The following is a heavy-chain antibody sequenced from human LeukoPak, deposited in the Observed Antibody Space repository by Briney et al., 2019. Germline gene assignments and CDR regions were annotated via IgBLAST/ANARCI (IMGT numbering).Heavy chain of an antibody. J-gene: IGHJ4*02. CDR3: ARQLVAPPRCYFDY. CDR1: GGSVSSGSYY. CDR2: IYYSGST. D-gene: IGHD2-8*02. V-gene: IGHV4-61*01. Sequence: SETLSLTCTVSGGSVSSGSYYWSWIRQPPGKGLEWIGYIYYSGSTNYNPSLKSRVTISVDTSKNQFSLKLSSVTAADTAVYYCARQLVAPPRCYFDYWGQGTLVTVSS.